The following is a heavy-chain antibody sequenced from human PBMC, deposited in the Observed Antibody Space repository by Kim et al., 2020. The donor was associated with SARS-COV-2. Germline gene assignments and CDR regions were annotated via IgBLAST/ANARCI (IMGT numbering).Heavy chain of an antibody. D-gene: IGHD3-9*01. V-gene: IGHV3-23*01. Sequence: KGRFTIYRDNSKNTLYLQVNSLRAEDTALYYCARRNILTGYYSRNRYGLDVWGQGTTVTVSS. J-gene: IGHJ6*02. CDR3: ARRNILTGYYSRNRYGLDV.